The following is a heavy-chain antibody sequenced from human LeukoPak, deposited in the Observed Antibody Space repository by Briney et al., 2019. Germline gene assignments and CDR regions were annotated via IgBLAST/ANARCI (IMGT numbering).Heavy chain of an antibody. CDR3: ARGRGDYYDSSGYYRILYYFDY. CDR2: INHSGST. V-gene: IGHV4-34*01. Sequence: PSGTLSLTCTVSGGSISSYYWSWIRQPPGKGLEWIGEINHSGSTNYNPSLKSRVTISVDTSKNQFSLKLSSVTAADTALYYCARGRGDYYDSSGYYRILYYFDYWGQGTLVTVSS. CDR1: GGSISSYY. D-gene: IGHD3-22*01. J-gene: IGHJ4*02.